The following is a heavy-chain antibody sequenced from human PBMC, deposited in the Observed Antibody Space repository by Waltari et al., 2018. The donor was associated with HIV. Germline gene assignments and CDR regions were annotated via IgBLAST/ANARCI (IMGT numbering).Heavy chain of an antibody. D-gene: IGHD3-22*01. J-gene: IGHJ5*02. V-gene: IGHV1-69*08. CDR1: GGTFSSYT. CDR2: IIPILGIA. CDR3: ARDYHDSTADP. Sequence: QVQLVQSGAEVKKPGSSVKVSCKASGGTFSSYTISWVRQAPGQGLEWMGRIIPILGIANYAQKFQGRVTITADKSTSTAYMELISLRSEDTAVYYCARDYHDSTADPWGQGTLVTVSS.